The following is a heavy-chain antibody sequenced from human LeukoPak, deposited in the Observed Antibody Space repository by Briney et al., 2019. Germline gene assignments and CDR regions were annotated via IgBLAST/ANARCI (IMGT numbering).Heavy chain of an antibody. CDR3: ARDGGSYDDAFDI. V-gene: IGHV3-21*01. J-gene: IGHJ3*02. Sequence: PGGSLRLSCAASGFTFSSYSMNWVRQAPGKGLEWVSSISSSSSYIYYADSVKGRFTISRDNAKNSLYLQMNSLKAEDTAVYYCARDGGSYDDAFDIWGQGTMVTVSS. CDR1: GFTFSSYS. D-gene: IGHD1-26*01. CDR2: ISSSSSYI.